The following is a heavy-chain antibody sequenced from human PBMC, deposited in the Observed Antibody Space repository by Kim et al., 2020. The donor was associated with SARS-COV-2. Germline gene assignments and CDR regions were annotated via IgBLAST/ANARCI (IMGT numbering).Heavy chain of an antibody. V-gene: IGHV4-4*02. CDR3: AREYFDILTGIYYNWFGP. Sequence: SETLSLTCGVSGDSVTSNSWWSWVRQSPGKGLEWIGEIFHSGSTKYNPSLNSRVTISLDRSKNQFSLKMTSVTAADTAVYYCAREYFDILTGIYYNWFGPWGQGILVTVSS. D-gene: IGHD3-9*01. J-gene: IGHJ5*02. CDR2: IFHSGST. CDR1: GDSVTSNSW.